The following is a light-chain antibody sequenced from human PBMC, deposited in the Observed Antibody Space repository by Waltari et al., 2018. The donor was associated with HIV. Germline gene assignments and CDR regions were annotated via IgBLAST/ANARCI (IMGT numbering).Light chain of an antibody. V-gene: IGKV3-20*01. Sequence: ELVLTQSPGTLPLSPGERATLSCRASQSVRNNYLVWYQKKPGQAPRLLIYGASSRATGIPDRFSGSGSGTDFTLTISRLEPEDFAMFYCQQYGSSPLTFGQGTRLEIK. CDR3: QQYGSSPLT. CDR1: QSVRNNY. J-gene: IGKJ5*01. CDR2: GAS.